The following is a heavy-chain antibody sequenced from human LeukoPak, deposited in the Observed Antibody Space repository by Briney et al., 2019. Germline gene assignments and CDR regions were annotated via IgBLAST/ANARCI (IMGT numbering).Heavy chain of an antibody. D-gene: IGHD4-17*01. CDR1: GFTVSSNY. CDR2: IYSGGST. CDR3: ARDTSLGDYGEENAFDI. J-gene: IGHJ3*02. Sequence: PGGSLRLSCAASGFTVSSNYMSWVRQAPGKGLEWVSAIYSGGSTYYADSVKGRPTISRDNSKNTLYLQMNSLRAEDTAVYYCARDTSLGDYGEENAFDIWGQGTMVTVSS. V-gene: IGHV3-66*01.